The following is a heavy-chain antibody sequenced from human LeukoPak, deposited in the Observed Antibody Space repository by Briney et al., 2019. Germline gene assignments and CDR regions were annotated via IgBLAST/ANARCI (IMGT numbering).Heavy chain of an antibody. D-gene: IGHD3-10*01. V-gene: IGHV3-23*01. CDR2: ISGSGGST. Sequence: GGSLRLSCAASGFTFSSYAMSWVRQAPGKGLEWVSAISGSGGSTYYADSVKGRFTISRDNSKNTLYLQMNSLRAEDTAVYYCAKDELLWFGELQGLDYWVQGTLVTVSS. CDR3: AKDELLWFGELQGLDY. CDR1: GFTFSSYA. J-gene: IGHJ4*02.